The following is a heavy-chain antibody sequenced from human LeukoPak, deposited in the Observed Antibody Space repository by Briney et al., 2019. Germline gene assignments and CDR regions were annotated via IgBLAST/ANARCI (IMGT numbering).Heavy chain of an antibody. CDR1: GYTFTSYG. CDR2: ISAYNGNT. D-gene: IGHD5-12*01. Sequence: ASVKVSCKASGYTFTSYGISWVRQAPGQGLEWMGWISAYNGNTNYAQKLQGRVTMTTDKSTSTAYMELSSLRSEDTAVYYCARANGVATMAGSCDYWGQGTLVTVSS. J-gene: IGHJ4*02. CDR3: ARANGVATMAGSCDY. V-gene: IGHV1-18*01.